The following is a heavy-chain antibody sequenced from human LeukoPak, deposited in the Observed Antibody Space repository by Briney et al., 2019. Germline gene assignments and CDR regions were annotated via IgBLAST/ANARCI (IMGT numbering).Heavy chain of an antibody. CDR2: IYTTGST. D-gene: IGHD3-3*01. Sequence: SETLSLTCTVSGVSISGYYWSWIRQPAGKGLEWIGRIYTTGSTDYNPSLKSRVTMSVDTSKNQFSLRLSSVTAADTAVYYCARCWSGTIFTNPRRHYYYMDVWGKGTTVTVSS. V-gene: IGHV4-4*07. J-gene: IGHJ6*03. CDR3: ARCWSGTIFTNPRRHYYYMDV. CDR1: GVSISGYY.